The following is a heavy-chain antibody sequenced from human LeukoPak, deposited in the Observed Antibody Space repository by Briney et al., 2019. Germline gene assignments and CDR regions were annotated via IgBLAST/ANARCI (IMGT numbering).Heavy chain of an antibody. V-gene: IGHV4-30-2*01. D-gene: IGHD3-10*01. CDR3: ASAMVRGVIITH. J-gene: IGHJ4*02. CDR2: IYHSGST. CDR1: GGSISSGGYS. Sequence: SETLSLTCAVSGGSISSGGYSWSWIRQPPGEGLEWIGYIYHSGSTYYNPSLKSRVTISVDRSKNQFSLKLSSVTAADTAVYYCASAMVRGVIITHWGQGTLVTVSS.